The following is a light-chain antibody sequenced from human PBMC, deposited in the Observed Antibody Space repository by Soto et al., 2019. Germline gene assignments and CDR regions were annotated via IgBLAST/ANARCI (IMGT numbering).Light chain of an antibody. J-gene: IGKJ5*01. CDR1: QGISSY. Sequence: DIQLTQAPSFLSESLGDRVTITCRAIQGISSYLAWYQQKPGKAPKLLIYAASSLQSGVPSRFSGSGSGTDFTLTISSLQPEDFATYYCQQSYSTPPTFGQGTLLEIK. CDR2: AAS. V-gene: IGKV1-39*01. CDR3: QQSYSTPPT.